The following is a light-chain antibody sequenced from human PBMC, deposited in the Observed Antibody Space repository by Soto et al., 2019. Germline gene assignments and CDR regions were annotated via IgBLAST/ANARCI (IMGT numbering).Light chain of an antibody. CDR2: DNN. CDR1: SSNIGNNY. J-gene: IGLJ3*02. Sequence: QSVLTQPPSVSAAPGQKVTISCSGSSSNIGNNYVSWYQQLPGTAPKPLIYDNNERPSGIPDRFSGSKSGTSATLGITGLQTGDEADYYCGTWDFSLSVWVFGGGTKLTVL. CDR3: GTWDFSLSVWV. V-gene: IGLV1-51*01.